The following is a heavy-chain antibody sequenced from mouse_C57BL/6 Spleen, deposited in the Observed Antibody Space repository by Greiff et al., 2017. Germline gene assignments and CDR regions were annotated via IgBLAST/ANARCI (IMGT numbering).Heavy chain of an antibody. J-gene: IGHJ4*01. Sequence: QVQLQQPGAELVKPGASVKLSCKASGYTFTSYWMHWVKQRPGQGLEWIGMIRPNSGSTNYNEKFKSKATLTLDKSSSTAYMQLSSLTSEYSAVYYCARGGLYYGSSYVYAMDYWGQGTSVTVSS. CDR3: ARGGLYYGSSYVYAMDY. CDR2: IRPNSGST. V-gene: IGHV1-64*01. CDR1: GYTFTSYW. D-gene: IGHD1-1*01.